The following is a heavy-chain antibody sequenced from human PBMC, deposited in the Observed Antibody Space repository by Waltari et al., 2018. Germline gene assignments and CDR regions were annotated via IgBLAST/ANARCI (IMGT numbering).Heavy chain of an antibody. D-gene: IGHD4-17*01. CDR1: GYTFTDYY. J-gene: IGHJ4*02. CDR3: ETETVGGGYGDSLYDY. V-gene: IGHV1-69-2*01. CDR2: VEPEDGKT. Sequence: EVQLVQSGAEVKKPGATVKISCKDSGYTFTDYYMHWVQQAPGKGLAWMGLVEPEDGKTISATKSQGRSTITAHTFKGTAAMGRRILRSEDTAVYYWETETVGGGYGDSLYDYWGQGTLVTVSS.